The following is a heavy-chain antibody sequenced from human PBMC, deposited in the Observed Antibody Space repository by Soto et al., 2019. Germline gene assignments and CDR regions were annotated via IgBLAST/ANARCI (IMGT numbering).Heavy chain of an antibody. J-gene: IGHJ5*02. CDR2: IDYSGST. CDR3: ARARRGSGVWFDP. Sequence: SETLSLTCTVSGGSISSYYWSWIRKPPGKGLEWIGYIDYSGSTNYNPSLKSRVTISVDTSKNQFSLKLSSVTAADTAVYSCARARRGSGVWFDPWGQGTLVTVSS. V-gene: IGHV4-59*01. CDR1: GGSISSYY. D-gene: IGHD3-10*01.